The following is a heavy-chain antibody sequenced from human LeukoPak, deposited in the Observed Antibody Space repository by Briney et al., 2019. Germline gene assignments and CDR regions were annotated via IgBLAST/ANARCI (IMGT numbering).Heavy chain of an antibody. Sequence: PGGSLRLSCGASGFTFRNSGMHWVRQAPGKGLEWVAIIWYDGSNKYYADSVKGRFTISRDNSKNMVYLQMNSLRAEDTAVYYCAKGGLAAAGINYWGQGTLVTVS. D-gene: IGHD6-13*01. J-gene: IGHJ4*02. CDR3: AKGGLAAAGINY. CDR1: GFTFRNSG. CDR2: IWYDGSNK. V-gene: IGHV3-33*06.